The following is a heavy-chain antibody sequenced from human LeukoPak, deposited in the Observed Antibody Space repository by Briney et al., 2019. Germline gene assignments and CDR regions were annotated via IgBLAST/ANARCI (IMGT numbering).Heavy chain of an antibody. Sequence: GGSLRLSCAASGFTFDDYAMHWVRQAPGKGLEWVSGISWNSGSIGYADSVKGRFTISRDNAKNSLYLQMNSLRAEDTALYYCAKEYGSGSYNYWGQGTLVTVSS. D-gene: IGHD3-10*01. J-gene: IGHJ4*02. CDR3: AKEYGSGSYNY. CDR1: GFTFDDYA. CDR2: ISWNSGSI. V-gene: IGHV3-9*01.